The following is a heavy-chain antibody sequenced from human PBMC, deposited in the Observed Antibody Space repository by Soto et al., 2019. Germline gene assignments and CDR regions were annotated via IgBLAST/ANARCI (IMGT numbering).Heavy chain of an antibody. V-gene: IGHV1-24*01. CDR1: GYTLTKYY. CDR3: ATMVRGVTNIFFDY. CDR2: FDPEDGET. J-gene: IGHJ4*02. D-gene: IGHD3-10*01. Sequence: ASVKVSCKASGYTLTKYYMHWVRQAPGKGLEWMGRFDPEDGETIYAQKFQGRVTMTEDTSTDTVYMELSSLRSEDTAVYYCATMVRGVTNIFFDYWGQGTLVTVSS.